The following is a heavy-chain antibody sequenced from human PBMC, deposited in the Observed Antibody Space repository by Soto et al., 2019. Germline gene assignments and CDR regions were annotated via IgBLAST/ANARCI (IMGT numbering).Heavy chain of an antibody. V-gene: IGHV3-30-3*01. CDR3: ARGSLRELHGRFDY. CDR1: GFTFSSYA. D-gene: IGHD1-26*01. CDR2: ISYDGSNK. Sequence: GGSLRLSCAASGFTFSSYAMHWVRQAPGKGLEWVAVISYDGSNKYYADSVKGRFTISRDNSKNTLYLQMNSLRAEDTAVYYCARGSLRELHGRFDYWGQGTLVTVSS. J-gene: IGHJ4*02.